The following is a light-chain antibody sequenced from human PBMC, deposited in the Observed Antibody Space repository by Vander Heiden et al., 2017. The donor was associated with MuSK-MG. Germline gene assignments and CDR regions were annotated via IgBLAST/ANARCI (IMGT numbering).Light chain of an antibody. J-gene: IGKJ2*01. CDR3: QQHNSYSPYA. V-gene: IGKV1-5*03. CDR2: KAS. CDR1: QSIDIW. Sequence: DIQMTQSHSTLSASVGDRVTITCRASQSIDIWLAWSQQKPGKAPKLLIYKASSLESGVPSRFSGRGSGTEFTLTISSLQPDDFATYSCQQHNSYSPYAFGQGTKLEIK.